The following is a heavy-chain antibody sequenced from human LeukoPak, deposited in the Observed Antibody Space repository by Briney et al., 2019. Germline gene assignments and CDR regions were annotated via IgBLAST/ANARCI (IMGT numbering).Heavy chain of an antibody. V-gene: IGHV3-48*03. Sequence: GGSLRLSCAASGFTFSSYEMNWVRQPPGKELEWVSYISRSGGTIYYADSVKGRFTISRDNAKNSLYLQMNSLRAEDTAVYYCARDREPYWGQGTLVTVSS. CDR3: ARDREPY. D-gene: IGHD1-14*01. CDR1: GFTFSSYE. CDR2: ISRSGGTI. J-gene: IGHJ4*02.